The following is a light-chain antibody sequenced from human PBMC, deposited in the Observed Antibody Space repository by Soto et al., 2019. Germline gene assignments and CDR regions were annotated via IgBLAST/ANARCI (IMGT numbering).Light chain of an antibody. J-gene: IGKJ1*01. Sequence: EIVLTQSPGTLSLSPGERSTLSCRASQSVSNNYLAWYQQKPGQAPRLLIYGASNRATGIPDRFSGSGSGTDFTLTISSLQSEDFGVYFCQQYDNWPWTFGQGTKVDIK. V-gene: IGKV3-20*01. CDR3: QQYDNWPWT. CDR1: QSVSNNY. CDR2: GAS.